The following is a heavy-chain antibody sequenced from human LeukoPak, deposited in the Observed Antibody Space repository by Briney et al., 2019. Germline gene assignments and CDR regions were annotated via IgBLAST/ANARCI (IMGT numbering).Heavy chain of an antibody. V-gene: IGHV3-30*18. Sequence: SGGSLRLSCAASGFTFSSYGMHWVRQAPGKGLEWVAVISYNGSNKYYADSVKGRFTISRDNSKNTLYLQMNSLRAEDTAVYYCAKEGPTYYYDSSGYYDNAFDIWGQGTMVTVSS. CDR3: AKEGPTYYYDSSGYYDNAFDI. J-gene: IGHJ3*02. CDR2: ISYNGSNK. D-gene: IGHD3-22*01. CDR1: GFTFSSYG.